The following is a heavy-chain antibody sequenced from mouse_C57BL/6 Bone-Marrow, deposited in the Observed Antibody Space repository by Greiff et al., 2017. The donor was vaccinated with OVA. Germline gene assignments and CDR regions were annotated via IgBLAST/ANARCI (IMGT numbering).Heavy chain of an antibody. CDR3: ARAQLRAY. D-gene: IGHD3-1*01. J-gene: IGHJ3*01. CDR1: GYTFTDYN. Sequence: EVQRVESGPELVKPGASVKMSCKASGYTFTDYNMHWVKQSHGKSLEWIGYINPNNGGTSYNQKVKGKATLTVNKSSSTAYMELRSLTSEDSAVYYCARAQLRAYWGQGTLVTVSA. CDR2: INPNNGGT. V-gene: IGHV1-22*01.